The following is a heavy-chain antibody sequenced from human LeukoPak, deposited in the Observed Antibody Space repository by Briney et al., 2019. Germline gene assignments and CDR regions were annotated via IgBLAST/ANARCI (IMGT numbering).Heavy chain of an antibody. CDR3: ARQYSDILTGYHRGELYWYFDL. CDR2: IYTSGST. V-gene: IGHV4-61*02. CDR1: GGSISSGSYY. D-gene: IGHD3-9*01. Sequence: PSETLSPTCTVSGGSISSGSYYWSWIRQPAGKGLEWIGRIYTSGSTNYNPSLKSRVTISVDTSKNQFSLKLSSVTAADTAVYYCARQYSDILTGYHRGELYWYFDLWGRGTLVTVSS. J-gene: IGHJ2*01.